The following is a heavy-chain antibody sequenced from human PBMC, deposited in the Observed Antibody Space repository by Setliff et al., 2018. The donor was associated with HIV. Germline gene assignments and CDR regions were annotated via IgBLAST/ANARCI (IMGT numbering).Heavy chain of an antibody. Sequence: SETLSLTCTVSGGSVTNTKSYWGWIRQPPGKGLEWIASISHSGNTYYNPSLNSRVTISLDSSKNQFSLKLTSVTAADTAVYYCANRLYYYDSSGSLREEGFDPWGQGTLVTVSS. D-gene: IGHD3-22*01. J-gene: IGHJ5*02. CDR3: ANRLYYYDSSGSLREEGFDP. CDR2: ISHSGNT. V-gene: IGHV4-39*01. CDR1: GGSVTNTKSY.